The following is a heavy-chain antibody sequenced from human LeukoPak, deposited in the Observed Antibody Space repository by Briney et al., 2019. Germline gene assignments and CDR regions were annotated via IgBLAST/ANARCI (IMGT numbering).Heavy chain of an antibody. Sequence: ASVKVSRKASGYTLTIYGISCVRPAPGQGREWRGCISAHNGNTNSAQTLRGRVTMTTDTSTSTAYMELRSLRSDDTAVYYCARVGYYDFWSGYHYYYMDVWGKGTTVTVSS. J-gene: IGHJ6*03. CDR1: GYTLTIYG. CDR3: ARVGYYDFWSGYHYYYMDV. CDR2: ISAHNGNT. D-gene: IGHD3-3*01. V-gene: IGHV1-18*01.